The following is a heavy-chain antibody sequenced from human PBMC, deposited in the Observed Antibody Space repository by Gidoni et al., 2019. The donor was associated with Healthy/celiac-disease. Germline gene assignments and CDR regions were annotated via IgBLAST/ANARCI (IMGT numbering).Heavy chain of an antibody. CDR3: ARSWIQLYYYGMDV. CDR2: IYTSGST. D-gene: IGHD5-18*01. CDR1: GGSFSSGSHY. V-gene: IGHV4-61*02. Sequence: QVQLQESGPGLVKPSQTLSLTCTVSGGSFSSGSHYWSWIRQPAGKGLEWIGRIYTSGSTNYNPCLKIRVTISVDTSKNQFSLKLSSVTAADTAVYYCARSWIQLYYYGMDVWGQGTTVTVSS. J-gene: IGHJ6*02.